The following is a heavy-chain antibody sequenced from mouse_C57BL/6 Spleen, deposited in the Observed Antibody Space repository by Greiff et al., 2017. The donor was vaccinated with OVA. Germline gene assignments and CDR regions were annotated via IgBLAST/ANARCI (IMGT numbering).Heavy chain of an antibody. J-gene: IGHJ4*01. CDR2: ISSGSSTI. D-gene: IGHD1-1*01. V-gene: IGHV5-17*01. Sequence: EVQGVESGGGLVKPGGSLKLSCAASGFTFSDYGMHWVRQAPETGLEWVAYISSGSSTIYYADTVKGRFTLSRDNAQHTLFLQMTSRRSEDTAMYYCARRRGITTVVAQYYDAMDYWGQGTSVTVSS. CDR3: ARRRGITTVVAQYYDAMDY. CDR1: GFTFSDYG.